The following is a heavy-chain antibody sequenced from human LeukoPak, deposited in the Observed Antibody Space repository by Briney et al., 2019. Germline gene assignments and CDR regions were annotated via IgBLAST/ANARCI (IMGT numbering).Heavy chain of an antibody. J-gene: IGHJ5*02. Sequence: SETLSLTCTVSGGSISSYYWSWIRQPPGKGLEWIGYIYTSGSTTYNPSLKSRVTISVDTSQNQFSLKLSSVTTADTAVYYFARHFTYYDFWCAQNWFDPWGQGTLVTVSS. CDR1: GGSISSYY. D-gene: IGHD3-3*01. CDR2: IYTSGST. V-gene: IGHV4-4*09. CDR3: ARHFTYYDFWCAQNWFDP.